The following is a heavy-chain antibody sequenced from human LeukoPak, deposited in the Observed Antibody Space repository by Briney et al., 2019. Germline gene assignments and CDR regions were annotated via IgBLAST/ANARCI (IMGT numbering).Heavy chain of an antibody. V-gene: IGHV1-24*01. J-gene: IGHJ4*02. CDR1: GYTLTELS. D-gene: IGHD3-10*01. Sequence: ASVKVSCQVSGYTLTELSMHWVRQAPGKGSEWMGGFDPEDGETIYAQKFQGRVTMTEDTSTDTAYRELSSLRSEDTAVYYCARHYYGSGTDYYFDYWGQGTLVTVSS. CDR2: FDPEDGET. CDR3: ARHYYGSGTDYYFDY.